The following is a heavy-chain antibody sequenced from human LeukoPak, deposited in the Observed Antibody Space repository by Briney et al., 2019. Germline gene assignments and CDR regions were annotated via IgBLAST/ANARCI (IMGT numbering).Heavy chain of an antibody. CDR3: AKPTYERIAAAGAFDP. CDR2: ISGSGGST. D-gene: IGHD6-13*01. CDR1: GFTFSSYA. J-gene: IGHJ5*02. Sequence: GGSLRLSCAASGFTFSSYAMSWVRQAPGKGLEWVPAISGSGGSTYYADSVKGRFTISRDNSKNTLYLQMNSLRAEDTAVYYCAKPTYERIAAAGAFDPWGQGTLVTVSS. V-gene: IGHV3-23*01.